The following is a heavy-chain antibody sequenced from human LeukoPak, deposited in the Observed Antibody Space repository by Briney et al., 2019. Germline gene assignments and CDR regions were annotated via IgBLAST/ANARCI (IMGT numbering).Heavy chain of an antibody. CDR1: GFTFSSSA. D-gene: IGHD1-26*01. CDR2: ISGSAGST. Sequence: GGSLRLSCTASGFTFSSSAMSWVRQAPGKGLEWVSDISGSAGSTYYADSVKGRFTVSRDNAQNSLHLQMNSLRAEDTAVYYCAREPRSYGFDYWGQGTLVTVSS. J-gene: IGHJ4*02. V-gene: IGHV3-23*01. CDR3: AREPRSYGFDY.